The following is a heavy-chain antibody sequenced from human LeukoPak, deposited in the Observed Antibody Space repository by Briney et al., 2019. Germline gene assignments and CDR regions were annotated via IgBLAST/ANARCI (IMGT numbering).Heavy chain of an antibody. CDR2: IWYDGSNK. CDR3: ARGDYYDSSGYSQYFEH. J-gene: IGHJ1*01. D-gene: IGHD3-22*01. Sequence: GRSLRLSCAVSGFTLTNYGMHWVRQAPGKGLEWVAVIWYDGSNKYYADSVKGRFTISRDNSKNTLYLQMNSLRAEDTAVYYCARGDYYDSSGYSQYFEHWGQGTLVTVSS. CDR1: GFTLTNYG. V-gene: IGHV3-33*01.